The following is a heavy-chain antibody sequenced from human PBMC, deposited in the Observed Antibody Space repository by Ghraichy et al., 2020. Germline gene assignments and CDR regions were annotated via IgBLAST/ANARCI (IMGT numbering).Heavy chain of an antibody. CDR3: ARVGEVTKSSDAFDL. J-gene: IGHJ3*01. D-gene: IGHD4-17*01. Sequence: SETLSLTCTVSGGSISSYYWSWIRQPPGKGLEWIGYIYYSGSTNYNPSLKSRVTISVDTSKNQFSLKLSSVTAADTAVYYCARVGEVTKSSDAFDLWGQGTMVTVSS. CDR2: IYYSGST. CDR1: GGSISSYY. V-gene: IGHV4-59*01.